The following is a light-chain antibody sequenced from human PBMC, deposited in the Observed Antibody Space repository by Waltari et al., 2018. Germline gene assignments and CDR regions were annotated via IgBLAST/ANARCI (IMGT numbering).Light chain of an antibody. CDR2: DVR. CDR1: SSALGGHSS. CDR3: SSYTDSFTVV. V-gene: IGLV2-14*03. Sequence: QSALTQPASVSGSPGQSIPIPCTGTSSALGGHSSLPWYHHHPGKAPKLMIYDVRNRPSGVSYRFSGSKSANTASLTISGLQAEDEADYYCSSYTDSFTVVFGGGTRLTVL. J-gene: IGLJ3*02.